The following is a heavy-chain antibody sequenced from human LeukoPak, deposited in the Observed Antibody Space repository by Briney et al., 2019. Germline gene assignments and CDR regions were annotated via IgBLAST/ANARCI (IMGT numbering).Heavy chain of an antibody. CDR2: ISTAGDT. Sequence: GGSLRLSCAASGFSFTSYDMHWVRQVTGKGLEWVSAISTAGDTYYVGSVEGRFIISREDAKNSLYLQVNSLRAGDTAVYYCVRGLYYYYSGIYYGMDVWGQGTTVTVSS. CDR1: GFSFTSYD. D-gene: IGHD3-10*01. J-gene: IGHJ6*02. CDR3: VRGLYYYYSGIYYGMDV. V-gene: IGHV3-13*04.